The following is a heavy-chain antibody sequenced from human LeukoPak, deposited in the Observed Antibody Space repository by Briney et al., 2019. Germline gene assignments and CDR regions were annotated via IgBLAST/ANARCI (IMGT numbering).Heavy chain of an antibody. CDR3: ARGGGGYCSGGGCSPHDY. V-gene: IGHV3-74*01. CDR2: INSDGSNT. D-gene: IGHD2-15*01. Sequence: GGSLRLSCAASGFTFSSYWVHWVRQAPGKGLVWVSRINSDGSNTFYADSVKGRFAISRDNSKNTLYLQMNSLRAEDTAVYYCARGGGGYCSGGGCSPHDYWGQGTLVTVSS. CDR1: GFTFSSYW. J-gene: IGHJ4*02.